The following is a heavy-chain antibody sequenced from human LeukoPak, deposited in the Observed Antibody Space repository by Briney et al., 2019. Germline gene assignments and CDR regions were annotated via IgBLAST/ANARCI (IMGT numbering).Heavy chain of an antibody. J-gene: IGHJ4*02. D-gene: IGHD3-22*01. V-gene: IGHV4-59*01. Sequence: SETLPLTCTVSGGSISSYYWSWIRQPPGKELEWIGYIFYNGSTNYSPSLKSRVTISVDTSQNQFSLKLTSVIAADTAVYYCARARYYYDNSVYPAVRFDFWGQGILVTVS. CDR3: ARARYYYDNSVYPAVRFDF. CDR1: GGSISSYY. CDR2: IFYNGST.